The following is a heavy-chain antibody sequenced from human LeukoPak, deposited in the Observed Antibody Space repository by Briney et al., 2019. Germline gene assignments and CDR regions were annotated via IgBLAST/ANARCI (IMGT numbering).Heavy chain of an antibody. D-gene: IGHD3-22*01. CDR2: ISSSSSYI. CDR3: ARDYYDSSGYCGY. J-gene: IGHJ4*02. V-gene: IGHV3-21*01. Sequence: TGGSLRLSCAASGFTFSSYSMNWVRQAPGKGLEWVSSISSSSSYIYYADSVKGRFTISRDNAKNSLYLQMNSLRAEDTAVYYCARDYYDSSGYCGYWGQGTLVTVSS. CDR1: GFTFSSYS.